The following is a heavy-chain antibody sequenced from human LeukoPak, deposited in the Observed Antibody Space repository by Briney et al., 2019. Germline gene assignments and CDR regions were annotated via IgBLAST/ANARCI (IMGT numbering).Heavy chain of an antibody. CDR1: GFTFSSYG. J-gene: IGHJ4*02. V-gene: IGHV3-30*18. CDR2: ISYDGSNK. Sequence: PGRSLRLSCAASGFTFSSYGMHWVRQAPGKGLEWVAVISYDGSNKYYADSVKGRFTISRDNSENTLYLQMNSLRAEDTAVYYCAKDIDFDYWGQGTLVTVSS. CDR3: AKDIDFDY.